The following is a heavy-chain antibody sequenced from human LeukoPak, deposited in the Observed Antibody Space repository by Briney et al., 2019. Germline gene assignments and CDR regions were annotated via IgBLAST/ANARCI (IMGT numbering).Heavy chain of an antibody. D-gene: IGHD6-13*01. Sequence: SETLSLTCTVSGRSIRSSNYYWGWIRQPPGKGLEWIGSMYYSGSTYYNPSLRSRVTVSVDTSKNQFSLNLSSVTAADTAVYYCARHFRYSSSWYYFDYWGQGTLVTVSS. CDR1: GRSIRSSNYY. CDR2: MYYSGST. CDR3: ARHFRYSSSWYYFDY. V-gene: IGHV4-39*01. J-gene: IGHJ4*02.